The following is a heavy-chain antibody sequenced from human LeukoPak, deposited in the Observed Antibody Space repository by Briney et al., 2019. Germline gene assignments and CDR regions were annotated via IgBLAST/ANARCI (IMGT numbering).Heavy chain of an antibody. D-gene: IGHD4-23*01. CDR2: ISYDGSNE. V-gene: IGHV3-30*03. CDR3: ARVNPYGGNSNYFDY. Sequence: PGRSLRLSCAASGFTFSIYAMHWVRQAPGKGPEWVALISYDGSNEYYADSVKGRFTISRDNSKNTLYLQMNSLRAEDTAVYYCARVNPYGGNSNYFDYWGQGTLVTVSS. J-gene: IGHJ4*02. CDR1: GFTFSIYA.